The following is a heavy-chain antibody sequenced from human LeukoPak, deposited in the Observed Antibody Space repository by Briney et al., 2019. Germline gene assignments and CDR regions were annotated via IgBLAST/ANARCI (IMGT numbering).Heavy chain of an antibody. Sequence: ESLKISCKGSGYTFTNYWIGWVRQMPGKGLEWMGIIYPGDSDTRYSPSFQGQVTISADKSISTAYLQWSSLKASDTAIYYCARRRGYTSSWYDYWGQGTLVTVSS. J-gene: IGHJ4*02. D-gene: IGHD6-13*01. CDR3: ARRRGYTSSWYDY. V-gene: IGHV5-51*01. CDR2: IYPGDSDT. CDR1: GYTFTNYW.